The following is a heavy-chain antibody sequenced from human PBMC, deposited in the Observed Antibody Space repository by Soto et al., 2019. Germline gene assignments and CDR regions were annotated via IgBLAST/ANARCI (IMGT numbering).Heavy chain of an antibody. V-gene: IGHV3-23*01. CDR2: ISGSGGHS. CDR1: GFTFNDYA. CDR3: AKDCRRLAVSGSAFDS. J-gene: IGHJ4*02. Sequence: EVQLLESGGGLGQPGGSLSLSCAASGFTFNDYAMAWVRQAPGKGLEWVSSISGSGGHSSYADSVKGRFTMSRDSVKNMVFLDMSDLRAEDTAVYYCAKDCRRLAVSGSAFDSWGQGALVTVSS. D-gene: IGHD6-13*01.